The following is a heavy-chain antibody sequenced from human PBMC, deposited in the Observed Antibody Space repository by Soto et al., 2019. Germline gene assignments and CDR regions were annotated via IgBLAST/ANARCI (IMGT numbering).Heavy chain of an antibody. J-gene: IGHJ6*03. V-gene: IGHV3-33*01. CDR1: GFTFSSYG. D-gene: IGHD2-2*01. CDR2: IWYDGSNK. CDR3: ARGRYCSSTSCYGVYYYYYMDV. Sequence: PGGSLILSCAAAGFTFSSYGMHWVRQAPGKGLEWVAVIWYDGSNKYYADSVKGRFTISRDNSKNTLYLQMNSLRAEDTAVYYCARGRYCSSTSCYGVYYYYYMDVWGKGTTVTVS.